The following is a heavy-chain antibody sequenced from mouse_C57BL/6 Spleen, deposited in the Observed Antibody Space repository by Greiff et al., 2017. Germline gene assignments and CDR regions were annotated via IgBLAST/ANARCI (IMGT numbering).Heavy chain of an antibody. Sequence: QVQLQQSGAELVMPGASVKLSCKASGYTFTSYWMHWVKQRPGQGLEWIGEIDPSDSYTNYTQQFKGTSTLTVDKSSSTDYMQLSSLTSEDSAIYYCARGEYGSSYRAWFAYWGQGTLVTVSA. D-gene: IGHD1-1*01. CDR3: ARGEYGSSYRAWFAY. CDR1: GYTFTSYW. J-gene: IGHJ3*01. V-gene: IGHV1-69*01. CDR2: IDPSDSYT.